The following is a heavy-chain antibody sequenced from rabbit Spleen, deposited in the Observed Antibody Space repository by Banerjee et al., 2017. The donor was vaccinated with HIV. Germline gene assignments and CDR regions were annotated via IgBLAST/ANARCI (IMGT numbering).Heavy chain of an antibody. Sequence: QQQLEESGGGLVKPGGTLTLTCKASGVSFSGNSYMCWVRQAPGKGLEWIACIYVGSSGFTYFATWAKGRFTCSKTSSTTVTLQMTRLTAADTATYFCARDTSSSFSSYGMDLWGQGTLVTV. V-gene: IGHV1S45*01. CDR3: ARDTSSSFSSYGMDL. D-gene: IGHD1-1*01. CDR2: IYVGSSGFT. CDR1: GVSFSGNSY. J-gene: IGHJ6*01.